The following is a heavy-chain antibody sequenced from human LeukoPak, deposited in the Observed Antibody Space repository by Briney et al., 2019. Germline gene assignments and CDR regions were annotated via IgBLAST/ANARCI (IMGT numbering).Heavy chain of an antibody. J-gene: IGHJ4*02. CDR3: ARKGDYHDY. CDR2: ISGTSSHI. CDR1: GFTFSSLS. V-gene: IGHV3-48*02. Sequence: PGGSLRLSCTASGFTFSSLSMNWVRQAPGKGLEWVSYISGTSSHIYYADSVKGRYTISRDNAKNSLYLQMYSLRDEDTAVYYCARKGDYHDYWGQGTLVTVSS.